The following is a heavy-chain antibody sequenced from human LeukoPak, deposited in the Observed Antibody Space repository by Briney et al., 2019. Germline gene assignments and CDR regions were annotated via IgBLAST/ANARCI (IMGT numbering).Heavy chain of an antibody. D-gene: IGHD3-10*01. CDR2: IYTSGST. CDR1: GGSISGGGYY. CDR3: ARGVESRGGYYYGSGTHRFDY. J-gene: IGHJ4*02. Sequence: PSETLSLTCTVSGGSISGGGYYWTWIRQPAGKGLEWIGRIYTSGSTNYNPSLKSRVSISVDTSKNQFSLKLSSVTAADTAVYYCARGVESRGGYYYGSGTHRFDYWGQGTLVTVSS. V-gene: IGHV4-61*02.